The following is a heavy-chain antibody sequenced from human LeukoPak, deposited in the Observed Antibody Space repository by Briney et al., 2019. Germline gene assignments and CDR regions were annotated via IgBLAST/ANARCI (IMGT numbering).Heavy chain of an antibody. CDR2: IIPILGIA. CDR3: ARDYYGSGSYPISFDY. CDR1: GGTFSSYA. D-gene: IGHD3-10*01. J-gene: IGHJ4*02. V-gene: IGHV1-69*04. Sequence: VASVKVSCKASGGTFSSYAISWVRQAPGQGLEWMGRIIPILGIANYAQKFQGRVTITADKPTSTAYMELSSLRSEDTAVYYCARDYYGSGSYPISFDYWGQGTLVTVSS.